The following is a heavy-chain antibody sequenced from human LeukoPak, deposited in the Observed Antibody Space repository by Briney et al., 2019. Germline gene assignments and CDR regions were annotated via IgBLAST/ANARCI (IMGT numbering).Heavy chain of an antibody. CDR1: GGSFSGYY. V-gene: IGHV4-34*01. Sequence: PSETLSLTCAVYGGSFSGYYWSWIRQPPGKGLEWIGEINHSGSTNYNPSLKSRVTISVDTSKNQFSLKLSSVTAADTAVYYCARGPPARYRGGDCYFGWYFDLWGRGTLVTVSS. J-gene: IGHJ2*01. CDR3: ARGPPARYRGGDCYFGWYFDL. CDR2: INHSGST. D-gene: IGHD2-21*02.